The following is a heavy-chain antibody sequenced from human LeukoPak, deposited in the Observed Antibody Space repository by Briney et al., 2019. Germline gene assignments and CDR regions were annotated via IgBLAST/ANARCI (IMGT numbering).Heavy chain of an antibody. Sequence: SETLSLACTVSGVSINTYFWSWIRQPPGKGLEWIGYVYYNGITNYNPSLKSRVSISLDTSKNQFSLRLNSVTAAETAVYYCASQLGGTTFHWGQGTLVTVSS. J-gene: IGHJ4*02. D-gene: IGHD1/OR15-1a*01. V-gene: IGHV4-59*01. CDR1: GVSINTYF. CDR3: ASQLGGTTFH. CDR2: VYYNGIT.